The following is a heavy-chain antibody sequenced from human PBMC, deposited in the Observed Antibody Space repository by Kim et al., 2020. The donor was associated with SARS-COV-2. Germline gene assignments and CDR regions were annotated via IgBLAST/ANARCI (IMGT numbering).Heavy chain of an antibody. CDR3: AKVAVLYYYYYYYMDV. D-gene: IGHD3-16*01. Sequence: SGKGRFTISRDNSKNTLYLQMNSLRAEDTAVYYCAKVAVLYYYYYYYMDVWGKGTTVTVSS. J-gene: IGHJ6*03. V-gene: IGHV3-30*02.